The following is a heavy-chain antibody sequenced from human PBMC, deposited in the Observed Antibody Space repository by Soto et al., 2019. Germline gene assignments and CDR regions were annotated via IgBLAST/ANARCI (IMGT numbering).Heavy chain of an antibody. D-gene: IGHD2-2*01. CDR3: ARSYCSPGSCSALGVFDI. CDR2: IYYGGST. V-gene: IGHV4-39*01. J-gene: IGHJ3*02. CDR1: GGSISSSSYY. Sequence: SETLSLTCTVSGGSISSSSYYWGWIRQPPGQGLEWIGSIYYGGSTYYNPSLKSRVTISVDTSKNQFSLKLTSVTAADTAVYFCARSYCSPGSCSALGVFDIWGQGTMVTVSS.